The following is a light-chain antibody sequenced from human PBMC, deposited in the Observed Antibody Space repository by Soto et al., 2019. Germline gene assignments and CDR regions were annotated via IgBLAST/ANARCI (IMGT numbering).Light chain of an antibody. Sequence: QPVLTQPPSASGTPGQRVTISCSGDTSNIGSNTVNWYQHLPGTAPKLLISTNNQRPSGVPDRFSGSKSGSSASLAISGLQSEDEADYYCAAWDDSLNGVLFGGGTKVTVL. CDR1: TSNIGSNT. J-gene: IGLJ2*01. V-gene: IGLV1-44*01. CDR3: AAWDDSLNGVL. CDR2: TNN.